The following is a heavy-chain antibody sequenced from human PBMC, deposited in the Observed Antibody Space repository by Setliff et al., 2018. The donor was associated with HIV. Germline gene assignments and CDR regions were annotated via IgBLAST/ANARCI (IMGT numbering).Heavy chain of an antibody. CDR2: ISSGGTTI. D-gene: IGHD3-10*01. CDR3: ATYYASGSRIDY. J-gene: IGHJ4*02. V-gene: IGHV3-11*04. Sequence: GGSLRLSCAASGFAFSDFYMSWIRQAPGKGLEWVSCISSGGTTIYYDDSVRGRFTISRDNAKRSLFLQMNSLRAEDTAVYYCATYYASGSRIDYWGQGTLVTVSS. CDR1: GFAFSDFY.